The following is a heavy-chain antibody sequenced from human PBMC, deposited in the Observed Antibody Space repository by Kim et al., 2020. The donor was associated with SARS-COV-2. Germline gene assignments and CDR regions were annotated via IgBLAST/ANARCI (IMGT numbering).Heavy chain of an antibody. CDR2: IYYSGST. Sequence: SETLSLTCTVSGGSISSYYWSWIRQPPGKGLEWIGYIYYSGSTNYNPSLKSRVIISVDTSKNQFSLNLSSVTAADTAVYYCARRTYYDSSGYYGEYYFD. V-gene: IGHV4-59*08. CDR1: GGSISSYY. D-gene: IGHD3-22*01. CDR3: ARRTYYDSSGYYGEYYFD. J-gene: IGHJ4*01.